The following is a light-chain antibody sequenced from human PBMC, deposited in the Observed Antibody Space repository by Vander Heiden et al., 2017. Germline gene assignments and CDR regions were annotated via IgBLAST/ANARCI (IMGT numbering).Light chain of an antibody. CDR3: QQYDDGPPDT. Sequence: EIMMTQSPATLSVSPGERATLSCRASQSVGSHLAWYQQKPGQAPRLLIYGASTRAIDIPARFSGSGSGTEFTLTISSLQSEDFAVYYCQQYDDGPPDTFGQGTRLEIK. J-gene: IGKJ2*01. V-gene: IGKV3-15*01. CDR1: QSVGSH. CDR2: GAS.